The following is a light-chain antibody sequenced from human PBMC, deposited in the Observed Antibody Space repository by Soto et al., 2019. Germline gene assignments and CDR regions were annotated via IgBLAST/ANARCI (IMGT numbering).Light chain of an antibody. V-gene: IGKV3-11*01. CDR1: QSVSNN. CDR3: QQRNSWPPIT. J-gene: IGKJ5*01. Sequence: IVMTQSPATLSVSPGERATLSCRPSQSVSNNLAWYQQKPGQAPRLLVYDASSRASGVPARFSGSGSGTDFTLTISSLEPEDFALYYCQQRNSWPPITFGQGTRLEI. CDR2: DAS.